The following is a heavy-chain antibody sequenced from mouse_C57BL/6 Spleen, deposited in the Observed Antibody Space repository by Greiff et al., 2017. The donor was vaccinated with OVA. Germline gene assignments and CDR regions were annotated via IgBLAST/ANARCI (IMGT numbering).Heavy chain of an antibody. Sequence: VQLQQSGPELVKPGASVKISCKASGFAFSSSWMTWVQQRPGKGLEWIGRIYPGDGDTYYHGKFKGKATLTADKSSGTDYLQLSSLTSEASAVYIYASVTGTFDYWGQGTTLTVSS. CDR2: IYPGDGDT. V-gene: IGHV1-82*01. CDR3: ASVTGTFDY. D-gene: IGHD4-1*01. J-gene: IGHJ2*01. CDR1: GFAFSSSW.